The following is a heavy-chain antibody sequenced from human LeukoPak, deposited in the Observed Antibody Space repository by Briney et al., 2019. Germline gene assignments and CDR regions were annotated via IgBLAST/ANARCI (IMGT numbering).Heavy chain of an antibody. CDR1: GGSFSGYY. CDR2: INHSGST. D-gene: IGHD3-16*02. Sequence: SETLSLTCAVYGGSFSGYYWSWIRQPPGKGLEWIGEINHSGSTNYNPSLKSRVTISVDTSKNQFSLKLSSVTAADTAVYYCARVQNYDYVWGSYRPNWFDPWGQGTLVTDSS. CDR3: ARVQNYDYVWGSYRPNWFDP. V-gene: IGHV4-34*01. J-gene: IGHJ5*02.